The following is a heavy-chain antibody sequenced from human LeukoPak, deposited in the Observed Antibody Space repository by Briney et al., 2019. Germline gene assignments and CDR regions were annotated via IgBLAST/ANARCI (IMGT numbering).Heavy chain of an antibody. V-gene: IGHV3-7*01. CDR3: ARDRSVAY. J-gene: IGHJ4*02. D-gene: IGHD5/OR15-5a*01. Sequence: ETLSLTCAVYGGSFSGFYWSWVRQAPGKGLKWVANIKEDGDEKYYVDSVKGRFTISRDNAKNSLYLQMNSLRAEDTAVYYCARDRSVAYWGQGILVIVSS. CDR2: IKEDGDEK. CDR1: GGSFSGFY.